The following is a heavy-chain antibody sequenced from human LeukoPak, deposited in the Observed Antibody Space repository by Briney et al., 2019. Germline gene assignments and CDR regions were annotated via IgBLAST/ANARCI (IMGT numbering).Heavy chain of an antibody. J-gene: IGHJ4*02. CDR1: GFTFKSYA. CDR3: AKDSRGYSGYDFDS. CDR2: ISGGGGST. V-gene: IGHV3-23*01. D-gene: IGHD5-12*01. Sequence: GGSLRLSCAASGFTFKSYAMSWVRQAPGKGLEWVPGISGGGGSTYYADSVKGRFTISRDNSKKKLYLQMNSLRAEDTAVYYCAKDSRGYSGYDFDSWGQGSLVTVSS.